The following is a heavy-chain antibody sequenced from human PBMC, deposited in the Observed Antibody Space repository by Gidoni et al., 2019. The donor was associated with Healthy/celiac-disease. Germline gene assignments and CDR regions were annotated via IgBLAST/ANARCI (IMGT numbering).Heavy chain of an antibody. CDR3: ARLVSVAGSTRFGWFDP. V-gene: IGHV4-39*01. D-gene: IGHD6-19*01. Sequence: QLQLQESGPGLVKPSETLSLTCTVSGGSISSSSYYWGWIRQPPGKWLEWIGSIYYSVSTYYNPSLKSRVTISVDTSKNQFSLKLSSVTAADTAVYYCARLVSVAGSTRFGWFDPWGQGTLVTVSS. J-gene: IGHJ5*02. CDR1: GGSISSSSYY. CDR2: IYYSVST.